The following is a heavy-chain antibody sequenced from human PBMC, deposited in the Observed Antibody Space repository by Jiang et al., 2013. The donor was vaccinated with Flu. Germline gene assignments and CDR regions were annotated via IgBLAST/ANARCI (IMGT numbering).Heavy chain of an antibody. Sequence: SQTLSLTCAISGDSVSSNSAAWNWIRQSPSRGLEWLGRTYYRSKWYNDYAVSVKSRITINPDTSKNQSSLQLNSVTPEDTAVYYCARDLVHSSSPYYYYYGMDVWGQGTTVTVSS. V-gene: IGHV6-1*01. J-gene: IGHJ6*02. D-gene: IGHD6-6*01. CDR1: GDSVSSNSAA. CDR3: ARDLVHSSSPYYYYYGMDV. CDR2: TYYRSKWYN.